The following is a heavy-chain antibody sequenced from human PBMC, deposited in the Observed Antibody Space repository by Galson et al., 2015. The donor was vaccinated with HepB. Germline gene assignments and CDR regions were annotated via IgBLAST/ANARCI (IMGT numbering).Heavy chain of an antibody. J-gene: IGHJ4*02. CDR2: ISSSSSTI. V-gene: IGHV3-48*01. D-gene: IGHD5-12*01. Sequence: SLRLSCAASGFTFSSYTMNWVRQAPGKGLEWVSYISSSSSTIYYADSVKGRFTISRDNAKNSLYLQMISLRAEDTAVYYCAREGRGWLRVYFDYWGQGTLVTVSS. CDR1: GFTFSSYT. CDR3: AREGRGWLRVYFDY.